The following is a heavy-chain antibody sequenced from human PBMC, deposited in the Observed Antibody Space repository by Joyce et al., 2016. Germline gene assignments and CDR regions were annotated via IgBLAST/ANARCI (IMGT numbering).Heavy chain of an antibody. CDR2: ISHSSNTI. CDR1: GFTFSTYS. Sequence: EVQLVESGGGLVQPGGSLRLSCAASGFTFSTYSMNWVRQAPGKGLEWISYISHSSNTIYYADSVKGRFTISRDNANKPLYLQMNSLRDEDTAVYYCARDSLRGWFFDLWGRGTLFTVSS. CDR3: ARDSLRGWFFDL. D-gene: IGHD4-17*01. J-gene: IGHJ2*01. V-gene: IGHV3-48*02.